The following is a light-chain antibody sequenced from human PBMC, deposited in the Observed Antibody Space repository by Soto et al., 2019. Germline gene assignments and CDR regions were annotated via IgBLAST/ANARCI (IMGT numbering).Light chain of an antibody. CDR3: VSYTSSTTYV. V-gene: IGLV2-14*03. CDR1: SSDVGGSNF. Sequence: QSVLTQPASVSDSPGQSITISCTGTSSDVGGSNFVSWYQQHPGKPPKLIIYDVANRPSGVSNRFSGFKSGSTASLIISRLQTEDEADYYCVSYTSSTTYVFGNGTKVTVL. J-gene: IGLJ1*01. CDR2: DVA.